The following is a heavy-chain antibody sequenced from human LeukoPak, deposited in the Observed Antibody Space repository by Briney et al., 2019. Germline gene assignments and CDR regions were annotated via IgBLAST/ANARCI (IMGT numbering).Heavy chain of an antibody. J-gene: IGHJ4*02. D-gene: IGHD6-13*01. CDR3: AKGLGSSSWFSFDY. V-gene: IGHV3-9*03. CDR2: ISWNSGSI. CDR1: GFTFDDYA. Sequence: PGGSLRLSCAASGFTFDDYAMHWVRQAPGKGLEWVSGISWNSGSIGYADSVKGRFTISRDNAKNSLYLQMNSLRAEDIALYYGAKGLGSSSWFSFDYWGQGTLVTVSS.